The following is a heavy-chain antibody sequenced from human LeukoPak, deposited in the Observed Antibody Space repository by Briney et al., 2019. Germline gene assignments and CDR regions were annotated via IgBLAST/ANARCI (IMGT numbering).Heavy chain of an antibody. CDR1: GFTFSSYA. D-gene: IGHD3-3*01. CDR2: ISGSGGST. J-gene: IGHJ4*02. CDR3: ARGGHYDFWSGYYADY. V-gene: IGHV3-23*01. Sequence: GGSLRLSCAASGFTFSSYAMSWVRQAPGKGLEWVSAISGSGGSTYYADSVKGRFTISRDNSKNTLYLQMNSLRAEDTAFYYCARGGHYDFWSGYYADYWGQGTLVTVSS.